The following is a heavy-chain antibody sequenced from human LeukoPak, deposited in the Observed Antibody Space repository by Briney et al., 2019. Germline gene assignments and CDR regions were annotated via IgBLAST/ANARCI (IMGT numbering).Heavy chain of an antibody. Sequence: GGSLRLSCAASGFTFSSYAMSWVRQAPGKGLEWVSAISGSGASTYYADSVKGRFTISRDNSKNTLYLQMNSLRAEDTAVYYCAKAINVDTAMEYYYYGMDVWGQGTTVTVSS. D-gene: IGHD5-18*01. CDR3: AKAINVDTAMEYYYYGMDV. V-gene: IGHV3-23*01. CDR2: ISGSGAST. J-gene: IGHJ6*02. CDR1: GFTFSSYA.